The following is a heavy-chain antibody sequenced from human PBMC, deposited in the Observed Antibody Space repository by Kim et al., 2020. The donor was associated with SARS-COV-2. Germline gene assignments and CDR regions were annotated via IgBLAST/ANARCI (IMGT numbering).Heavy chain of an antibody. CDR1: GFTFSSYD. Sequence: GGSLRLSCAASGFTFSSYDMHWVRQATGKGLEWVSAIGTAGDTYYPGSVKGRFTISRENAKNSLYLQMNSLRAGDKAVYYCARGWDSSGWHRAGYWYFDLWGRGTLVTVSS. CDR3: ARGWDSSGWHRAGYWYFDL. CDR2: IGTAGDT. J-gene: IGHJ2*01. D-gene: IGHD6-19*01. V-gene: IGHV3-13*01.